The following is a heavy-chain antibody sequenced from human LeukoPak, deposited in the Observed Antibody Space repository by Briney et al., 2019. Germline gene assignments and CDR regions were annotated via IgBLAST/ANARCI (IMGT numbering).Heavy chain of an antibody. D-gene: IGHD4-17*01. J-gene: IGHJ3*02. Sequence: GGSLRLSCAASGFTFSSYWMSWVRQAPGKGLEWVANIKQDGSEKYYVDSVKGRFTISRDNAKNSLYLQMNSLRAEDTAGYYCATHYGGDSFDIWGQGTMVTVSS. CDR1: GFTFSSYW. CDR3: ATHYGGDSFDI. CDR2: IKQDGSEK. V-gene: IGHV3-7*01.